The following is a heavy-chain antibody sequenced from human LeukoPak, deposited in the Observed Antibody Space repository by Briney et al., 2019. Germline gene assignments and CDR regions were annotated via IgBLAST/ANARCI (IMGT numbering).Heavy chain of an antibody. D-gene: IGHD3-3*01. CDR1: GYTFANYG. CDR2: ISPNNGNT. J-gene: IGHJ3*02. CDR3: VRVIGASKGAYDI. V-gene: IGHV1-18*01. Sequence: ASVKVSCTASGYTFANYGITWVRQAPGQGLEWMGWISPNNGNTNYAQKLQGRVTMTTDTSTSTAYMELRSLRSDDTAVYYCVRVIGASKGAYDIWGQGTMVTVSS.